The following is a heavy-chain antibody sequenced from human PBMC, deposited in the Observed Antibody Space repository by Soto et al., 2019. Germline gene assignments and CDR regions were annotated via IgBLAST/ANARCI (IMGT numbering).Heavy chain of an antibody. D-gene: IGHD2-2*02. CDR3: ARELPTTIRGGTYYSYGMDV. V-gene: IGHV3-74*01. Sequence: EVQLVESGGGSVQPGGSLRLSCAASGFIFRSYWMHWVRQAPGKGLVWVSRLHSDGSTTSYADSVKGRFTISRDNAKNTLYLQMNSLRAEDTAVYYCARELPTTIRGGTYYSYGMDVWGQGTTVTVSS. CDR2: LHSDGSTT. CDR1: GFIFRSYW. J-gene: IGHJ6*02.